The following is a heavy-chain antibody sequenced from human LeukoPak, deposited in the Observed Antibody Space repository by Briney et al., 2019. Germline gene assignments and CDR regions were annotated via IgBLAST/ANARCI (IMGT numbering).Heavy chain of an antibody. D-gene: IGHD2-21*01. J-gene: IGHJ3*02. CDR3: ARPQYCGSNCYHAFEI. V-gene: IGHV4-59*08. CDR2: FSYSGGP. CDR1: GGSFNTYY. Sequence: PSEALSLTCAVSGGSFNTYYWSWIRQPPGKGLEWIGYFSYSGGPNYNPSLKSRVTISVDTSKNQFSLKLSSVTAADTAVYYCARPQYCGSNCYHAFEIWGQGTLVTVSS.